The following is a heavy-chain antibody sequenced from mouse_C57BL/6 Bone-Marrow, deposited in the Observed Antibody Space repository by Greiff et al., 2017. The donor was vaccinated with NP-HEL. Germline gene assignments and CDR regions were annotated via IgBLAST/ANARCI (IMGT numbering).Heavy chain of an antibody. CDR2: INPNNGGT. D-gene: IGHD1-1*01. CDR3: ARSITPWYFDV. CDR1: GYTFTDYY. V-gene: IGHV1-26*01. Sequence: EVQLQQSGPELVKPGASVKISCKASGYTFTDYYMNWVKQSHGKSLEWIGDINPNNGGTSYNQKFKGKATLTVDKSSSTAYMELRSLTSEDSAVYYCARSITPWYFDVWGTGTTVTVSS. J-gene: IGHJ1*03.